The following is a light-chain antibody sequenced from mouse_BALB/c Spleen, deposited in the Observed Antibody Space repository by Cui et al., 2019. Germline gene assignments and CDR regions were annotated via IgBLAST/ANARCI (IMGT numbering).Light chain of an antibody. J-gene: IGKJ2*01. CDR2: STS. Sequence: QIVLTQSPEIMPTSLGERVTMTCTASSSVRSSYLPWCQQKPASYGKLWIYSTSNLASGVTTRFSGGGSGTSYYLTISSMEAEDAAAYYCHQYHRSPYTFGGGTKLEIK. CDR3: HQYHRSPYT. V-gene: IGKV4-74*01. CDR1: SSVRSSY.